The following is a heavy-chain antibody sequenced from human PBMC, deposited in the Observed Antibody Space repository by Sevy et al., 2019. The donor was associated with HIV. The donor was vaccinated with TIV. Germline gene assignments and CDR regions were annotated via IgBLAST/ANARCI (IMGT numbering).Heavy chain of an antibody. Sequence: ASVKVSCKASGYTFTSYGISWVRQAPGQGLEWMGWISAYNGNTNYAQKLQGRVTMTTDTSTSTAYMELRSLRSDDTAVYYCARGADYYDFWSGYYTRYYYYYMDVWGKGTTVTVSS. CDR3: ARGADYYDFWSGYYTRYYYYYMDV. CDR2: ISAYNGNT. D-gene: IGHD3-3*01. CDR1: GYTFTSYG. V-gene: IGHV1-18*01. J-gene: IGHJ6*03.